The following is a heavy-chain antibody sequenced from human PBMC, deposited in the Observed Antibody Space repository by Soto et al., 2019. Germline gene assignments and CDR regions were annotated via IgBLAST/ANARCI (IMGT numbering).Heavy chain of an antibody. V-gene: IGHV1-69*13. CDR2: IIPIFGTA. J-gene: IGHJ4*02. D-gene: IGHD4-4*01. Sequence: SVKVSCKASGGTFSSYAISWVRQAHGQGLEWMGGIIPIFGTANYAQKFQGRVTITADESTSTAYMELSSPRSEDTAVYYCARDGTFTVTSGYYFDYWGQGTLVTVSS. CDR1: GGTFSSYA. CDR3: ARDGTFTVTSGYYFDY.